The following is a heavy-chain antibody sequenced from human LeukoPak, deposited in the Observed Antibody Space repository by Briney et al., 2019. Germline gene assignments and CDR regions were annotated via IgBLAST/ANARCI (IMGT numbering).Heavy chain of an antibody. V-gene: IGHV4-31*03. D-gene: IGHD3-10*02. Sequence: PSETLFLTCTVSGGSISSGGYYWSWIRQHPGKGLEWIGYIYYSGSTYYNPSLKSRVTISVDTSKNQFSLKLSSVTAADTAVYYCARVVRGVRTFDYWGQGTLVTVSS. CDR3: ARVVRGVRTFDY. CDR2: IYYSGST. CDR1: GGSISSGGYY. J-gene: IGHJ4*02.